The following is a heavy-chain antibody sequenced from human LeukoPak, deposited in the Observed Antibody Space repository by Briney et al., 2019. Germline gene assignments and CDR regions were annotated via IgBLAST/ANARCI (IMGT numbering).Heavy chain of an antibody. CDR3: ARSERITIFGVVTTHFDY. V-gene: IGHV5-51*01. D-gene: IGHD3-3*01. Sequence: GESLKISCKGSGYSFTSYWIGWVRQMPGKGLEWMGIIYPGDSDTRYSPSFQGQVTISADKSISTAYLQWGSLKASDTAMYYCARSERITIFGVVTTHFDYWGQGTLVTVSS. CDR1: GYSFTSYW. CDR2: IYPGDSDT. J-gene: IGHJ4*02.